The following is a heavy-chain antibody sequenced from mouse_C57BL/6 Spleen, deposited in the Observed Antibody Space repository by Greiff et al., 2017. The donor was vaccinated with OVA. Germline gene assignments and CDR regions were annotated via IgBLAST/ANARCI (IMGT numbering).Heavy chain of an antibody. V-gene: IGHV5-9*01. CDR1: GFTFSSYT. Sequence: EVKLMESGGGLVKPGGSLKLSCAASGFTFSSYTMSWVRQTPEKRLEWVATISGGGGNTYYPDSVKGRFTISRDNAKNTLYLQMSSLRSEDTALYYCAREILQGYFDVWGTGTTVTVSS. CDR3: AREILQGYFDV. J-gene: IGHJ1*03. D-gene: IGHD2-14*01. CDR2: ISGGGGNT.